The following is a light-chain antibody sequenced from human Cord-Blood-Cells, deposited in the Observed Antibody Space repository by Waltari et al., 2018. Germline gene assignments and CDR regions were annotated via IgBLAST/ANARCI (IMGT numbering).Light chain of an antibody. CDR1: SSDVGSYNL. J-gene: IGLJ3*02. Sequence: QSALTQPASVSGSPGQSITTSGTGTSSDVGSYNLVSWYQQHPGKAPKLMIYEGSKRPSGVSNRFSGSKSGNTASLTISGLQAEDEADYYCCSYAGSRVFGGGTKLTVL. CDR3: CSYAGSRV. V-gene: IGLV2-23*01. CDR2: EGS.